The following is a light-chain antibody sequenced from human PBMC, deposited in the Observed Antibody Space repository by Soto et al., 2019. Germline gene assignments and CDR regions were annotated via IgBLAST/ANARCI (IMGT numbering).Light chain of an antibody. CDR2: RDS. Sequence: SYELTQPLSVSVALGQTARITCGGNNIGSKNVHWYQQKPGQAPVLVIYRDSNRPSGIPERFSGSNSGNTATLTISRAQAGDEADYYYQVWDSSTGVFGTGTKVPVL. CDR3: QVWDSSTGV. CDR1: NIGSKN. J-gene: IGLJ1*01. V-gene: IGLV3-9*01.